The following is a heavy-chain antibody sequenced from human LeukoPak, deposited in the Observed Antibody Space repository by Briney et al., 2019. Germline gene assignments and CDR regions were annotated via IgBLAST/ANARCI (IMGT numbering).Heavy chain of an antibody. CDR2: ISSGSTYM. V-gene: IGHV3-21*06. D-gene: IGHD6-6*01. CDR1: GFTFSSYG. J-gene: IGHJ3*02. Sequence: PGGSLRLSCAASGFTFSSYGMHWVRQAPGKGLEWVSSISSGSTYMYYADSVKGRFTISRDNAQNSVFLQMNSLRAEDTAVYYCGRVGGRSKAAKGDAFDIWGQGTMVVVSS. CDR3: GRVGGRSKAAKGDAFDI.